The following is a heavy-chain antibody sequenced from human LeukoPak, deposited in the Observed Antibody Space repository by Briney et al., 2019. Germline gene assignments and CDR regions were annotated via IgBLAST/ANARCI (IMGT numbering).Heavy chain of an antibody. CDR3: AREPDYYSMYYYYMDV. CDR2: INQDGSEK. CDR1: GYTFSNYW. J-gene: IGHJ6*03. V-gene: IGHV3-7*01. D-gene: IGHD3-22*01. Sequence: GGSLRLSCVASGYTFSNYWMSWVRQAPGKGLEWVANINQDGSEKYYMDSVKGRSTISRDNAKNSLYLQMNSLRAEDTAVFYCAREPDYYSMYYYYMDVWGKGTTVTVSS.